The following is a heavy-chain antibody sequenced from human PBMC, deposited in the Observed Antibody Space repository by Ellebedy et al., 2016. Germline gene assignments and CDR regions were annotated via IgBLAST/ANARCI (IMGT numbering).Heavy chain of an antibody. V-gene: IGHV1-18*01. CDR2: INPHRGDT. J-gene: IGHJ3*02. D-gene: IGHD2-15*01. CDR3: ARHRVWYGDDASDI. Sequence: ASVKVSCXASGYTFTSYGISWVRQAPGQGLEWMGWINPHRGDTKYSQKFQGRVTLTTDSSTKTAYMELRSLRSDDTAVYYCARHRVWYGDDASDIWGQGTMVTVSS. CDR1: GYTFTSYG.